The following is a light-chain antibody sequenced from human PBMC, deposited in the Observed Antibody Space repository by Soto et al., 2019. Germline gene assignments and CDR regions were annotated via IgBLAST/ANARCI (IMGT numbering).Light chain of an antibody. CDR2: GAS. CDR1: QSVSSSY. V-gene: IGKV3-20*01. Sequence: EIVLTQSPGILSLSPGEGATPSCRASQSVSSSYLAWYQQKPGQAPRLLIYGASSRATGIPDRFSGSGSGTDFTLTISRLEPEDFAVYYCQKYGSSPPWTFGQGTKVDIK. J-gene: IGKJ1*01. CDR3: QKYGSSPPWT.